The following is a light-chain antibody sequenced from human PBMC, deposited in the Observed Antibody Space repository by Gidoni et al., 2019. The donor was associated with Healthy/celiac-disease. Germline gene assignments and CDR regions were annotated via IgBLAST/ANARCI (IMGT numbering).Light chain of an antibody. Sequence: EIVLTQSPGTLSLSPGERATLSCRASQSVSSSYLAWYQQKPGQAPRLLIYGASSRATGIPDRFSGSGSGTDFTLTISRLEPEDLAVYYCQQYGSSLTWTFGQXTKVEIK. CDR2: GAS. CDR1: QSVSSSY. CDR3: QQYGSSLTWT. V-gene: IGKV3-20*01. J-gene: IGKJ1*01.